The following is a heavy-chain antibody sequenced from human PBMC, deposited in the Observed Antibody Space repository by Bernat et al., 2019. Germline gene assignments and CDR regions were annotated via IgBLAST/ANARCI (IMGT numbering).Heavy chain of an antibody. Sequence: EVQLVETGGGLIQPGGSLRLSCAASGFTVSSNYMSWVRQAPGRGLEWVSVIYSGGSTYYADSVKGRFTISRDKSKNTLYLHMNSLRTEDTAVYYCVGAYPGGRWGQGTLETVS. J-gene: IGHJ4*02. CDR3: VGAYPGGR. CDR2: IYSGGST. CDR1: GFTVSSNY. D-gene: IGHD3-16*01. V-gene: IGHV3-53*05.